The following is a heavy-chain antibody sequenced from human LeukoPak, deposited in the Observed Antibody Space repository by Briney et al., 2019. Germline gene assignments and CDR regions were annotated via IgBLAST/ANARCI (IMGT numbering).Heavy chain of an antibody. CDR2: IQQDGSDK. J-gene: IGHJ4*02. V-gene: IGHV3-7*04. D-gene: IGHD3-10*01. Sequence: GGSLRLSCAASGFXFSSYWMSWVRQAPGKGLEWVANIQQDGSDKYYVDSVKGRFTISRDNAKNSLYLQINSLRAEDTAVYYCARDSSSGSYPDYWGQGTLVTVSS. CDR3: ARDSSSGSYPDY. CDR1: GFXFSSYW.